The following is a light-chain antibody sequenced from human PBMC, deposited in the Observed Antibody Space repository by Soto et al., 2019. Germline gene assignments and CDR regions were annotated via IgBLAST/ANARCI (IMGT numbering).Light chain of an antibody. CDR3: SSYTSSSTLV. CDR2: EVS. Sequence: QSALTQPASVSGSPGQSITISCTGTSSDVGGYNYVSWYQQHPGKAPKLMIYEVSNRPSGVSNRFSGSKSGNTASLTISGLQAEDEADYYCSSYTSSSTLVFVTGTKLTVL. J-gene: IGLJ1*01. CDR1: SSDVGGYNY. V-gene: IGLV2-14*01.